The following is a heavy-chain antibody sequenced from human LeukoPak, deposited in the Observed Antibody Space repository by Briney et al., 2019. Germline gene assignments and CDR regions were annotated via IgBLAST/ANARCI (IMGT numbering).Heavy chain of an antibody. Sequence: SGTLSLTCAVSGGSISSSNWWSWVRQPPGKGLEWIGEIYHSGSTNYNPSLKSRVAISVDKSKNQFSLKLSSVTAADTAVYYCARDPIMTGYYGDAFDIWGQGTIVTVSS. CDR2: IYHSGST. CDR3: ARDPIMTGYYGDAFDI. V-gene: IGHV4-4*02. J-gene: IGHJ3*02. D-gene: IGHD3-9*01. CDR1: GGSISSSNW.